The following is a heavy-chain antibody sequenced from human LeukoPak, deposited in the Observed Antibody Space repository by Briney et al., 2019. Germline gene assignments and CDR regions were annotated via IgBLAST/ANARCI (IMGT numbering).Heavy chain of an antibody. CDR2: ISGTGGST. D-gene: IGHD7-27*01. CDR3: AKAGSNWGYFDY. Sequence: SSETLPLTCTVSGGSISSGGYYWSWIRQHPGKGLEWVSAISGTGGSTHYADSVKGRFTISRDNSKNTLYLQMNSLRAEDTAVYYCAKAGSNWGYFDYWGQGTLVTVSS. V-gene: IGHV3-23*01. CDR1: GGSISSGGYY. J-gene: IGHJ4*02.